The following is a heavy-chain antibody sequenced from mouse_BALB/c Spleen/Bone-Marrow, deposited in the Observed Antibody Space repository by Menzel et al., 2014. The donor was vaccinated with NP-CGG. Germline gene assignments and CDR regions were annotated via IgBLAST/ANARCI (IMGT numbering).Heavy chain of an antibody. Sequence: VQLVESGSVLVRPGASVKLSCKAYGYTFTSSWMHWAKQRPGQGLEWIGEIHPNSGNTNYNEKFKGKATLTVDTSSSTAYVDLSSLTSENSAVYYCARYWSGFAYWGQGTLVPVSA. J-gene: IGHJ3*01. CDR1: GYTFTSSW. CDR2: IHPNSGNT. CDR3: ARYWSGFAY. D-gene: IGHD4-1*01. V-gene: IGHV1S130*01.